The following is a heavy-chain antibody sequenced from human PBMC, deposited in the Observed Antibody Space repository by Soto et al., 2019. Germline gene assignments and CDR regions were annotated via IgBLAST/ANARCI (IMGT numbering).Heavy chain of an antibody. CDR1: GDTISTGGYT. Sequence: SETLSLTCDVSGDTISTGGYTWAWIRQPPGKALEWFGYIYYSGSTYYNPSLKSRVTISVDTSKNQFSLKLSSVTAADTAVYYCARGLYYYDSSGYYYPGNAFDIWGQGTLVTVSS. J-gene: IGHJ3*02. CDR2: IYYSGST. V-gene: IGHV4-31*02. D-gene: IGHD3-22*01. CDR3: ARGLYYYDSSGYYYPGNAFDI.